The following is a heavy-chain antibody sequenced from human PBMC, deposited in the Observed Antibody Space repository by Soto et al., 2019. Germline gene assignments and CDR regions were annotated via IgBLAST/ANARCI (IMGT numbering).Heavy chain of an antibody. V-gene: IGHV1-69*06. D-gene: IGHD2-2*02. J-gene: IGHJ5*02. CDR2: IIPIFGTA. CDR1: GGTFSSYA. CDR3: ARDRGRCSSTSCYRAPPRNWFDP. Sequence: SVKVSCKASGGTFSSYAISWVRQAPGQGLEWMGGIIPIFGTANYAQKFQGRVTITADKSTSTAYMELSSLRSEDTAVYYCARDRGRCSSTSCYRAPPRNWFDPWGQGTLVTVSS.